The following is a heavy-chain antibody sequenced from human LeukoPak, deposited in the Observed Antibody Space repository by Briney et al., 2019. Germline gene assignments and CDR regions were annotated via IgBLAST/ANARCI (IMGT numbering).Heavy chain of an antibody. CDR2: INPNSGGT. CDR1: GYTFTGYY. D-gene: IGHD2-15*01. V-gene: IGHV1-2*02. Sequence: ASVKVSCKASGYTFTGYYMHWVRQAPGQGLAWMGWINPNSGGTNYAQKFQGRVTMTKDTSISTAYMELSRLRSDDTAVYYCARVPRYCSGGSCPLDYWGQGTLVTVSS. CDR3: ARVPRYCSGGSCPLDY. J-gene: IGHJ4*02.